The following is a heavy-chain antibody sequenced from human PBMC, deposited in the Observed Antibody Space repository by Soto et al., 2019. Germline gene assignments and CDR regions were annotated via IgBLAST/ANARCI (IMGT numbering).Heavy chain of an antibody. J-gene: IGHJ6*02. CDR2: IYYSGST. CDR3: ARSSPYYYGMDV. CDR1: GGSISSSSYY. Sequence: SETLSLTCTVSGGSISSSSYYWSWIRQPPGKGLEWIGYIYYSGSTNYNPSLKSRVTISVDTSKNQFSLKLSSVTAADTAVYYCARSSPYYYGMDVWGQGTTVTVSS. V-gene: IGHV4-61*01.